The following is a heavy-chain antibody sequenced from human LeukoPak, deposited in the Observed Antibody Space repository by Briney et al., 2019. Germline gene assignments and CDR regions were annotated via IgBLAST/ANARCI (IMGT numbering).Heavy chain of an antibody. Sequence: GSSVKVSCKASGGTFISYAISWVRQAPGQGLEWMGWISAYNGNTNYAQKLQGRVTMTTDTSTSTAYMELRSLRSDDTAVYYCARVKSGRPEIYCSGGSCYSGWFDPWGQGTLVTVSS. D-gene: IGHD2-15*01. CDR2: ISAYNGNT. CDR3: ARVKSGRPEIYCSGGSCYSGWFDP. V-gene: IGHV1-18*01. J-gene: IGHJ5*02. CDR1: GGTFISYA.